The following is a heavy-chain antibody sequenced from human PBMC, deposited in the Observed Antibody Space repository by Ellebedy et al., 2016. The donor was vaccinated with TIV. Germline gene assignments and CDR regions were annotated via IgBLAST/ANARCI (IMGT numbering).Heavy chain of an antibody. CDR3: AKQSATSGSGAGY. CDR2: IYPGDSDT. V-gene: IGHV5-51*01. D-gene: IGHD2-2*01. J-gene: IGHJ4*02. CDR1: GYSFTSYW. Sequence: GESLKISCKGSGYSFTSYWIGWVRQMPGKGLEWMGIIYPGDSDTRYSPSFQGQVTISADKSISTAYLQWSSLKASDTAMYYCAKQSATSGSGAGYWGQGTLVTVSS.